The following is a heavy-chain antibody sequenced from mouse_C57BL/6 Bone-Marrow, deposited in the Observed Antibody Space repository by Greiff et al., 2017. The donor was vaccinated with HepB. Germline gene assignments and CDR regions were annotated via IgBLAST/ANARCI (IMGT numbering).Heavy chain of an antibody. D-gene: IGHD2-2*01. CDR3: ARDASGYDAWFAY. J-gene: IGHJ3*01. V-gene: IGHV7-1*01. CDR2: SRNKANDYTT. CDR1: GFTFSDFY. Sequence: EVKLVESGGGLVQSGRSLRLSCATSGFTFSDFYMEWVRQAPGKGLEWIAASRNKANDYTTEYSASVKGRFIVSRDTSQSILYLQMNALRAEDTAIYYCARDASGYDAWFAYWGQGTLVTVSA.